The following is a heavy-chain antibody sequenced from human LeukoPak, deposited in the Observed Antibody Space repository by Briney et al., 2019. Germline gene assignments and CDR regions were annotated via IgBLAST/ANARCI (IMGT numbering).Heavy chain of an antibody. V-gene: IGHV3-9*01. CDR2: ISWNSGSI. J-gene: IGHJ6*02. Sequence: GGSLRLSCAASGFTFDDYAMHWVRHAPGKGLEWVSGISWNSGSIGYADSVKGRFTISRDNAKNSLYLQMNSLRAEDTALYYCTKVQSTVTRTYGMDVWGQGTTVTVSS. D-gene: IGHD4-17*01. CDR1: GFTFDDYA. CDR3: TKVQSTVTRTYGMDV.